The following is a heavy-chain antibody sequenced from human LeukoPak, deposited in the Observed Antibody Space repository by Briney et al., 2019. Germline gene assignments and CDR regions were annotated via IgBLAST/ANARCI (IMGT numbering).Heavy chain of an antibody. D-gene: IGHD3-10*01. Sequence: GASVKVSCKASGYTFTGCYMHWVRQAPGQGLEWMGWINPNSGGTNYAQKFQGRVTMTRDTSISTAYMELSRLRSDDTAVYYCARTHPRSITMVRGVPPPNYGMDVWGQGTTVTVSS. CDR2: INPNSGGT. CDR1: GYTFTGCY. V-gene: IGHV1-2*02. CDR3: ARTHPRSITMVRGVPPPNYGMDV. J-gene: IGHJ6*02.